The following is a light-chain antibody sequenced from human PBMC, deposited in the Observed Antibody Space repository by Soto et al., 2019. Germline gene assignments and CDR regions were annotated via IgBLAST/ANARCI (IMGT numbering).Light chain of an antibody. CDR3: QQYGGSPYT. CDR2: GAS. V-gene: IGKV3-20*01. J-gene: IGKJ2*01. Sequence: EIVLTQSPGTLSLSPGERVTLSCRASQSVRSNYVAWYQQKPGQAPRLLIYGASSRATGIPDRFSGTGSGTDFTLTISRLEPEDFAVYYCQQYGGSPYTFGQGTKLEIK. CDR1: QSVRSNY.